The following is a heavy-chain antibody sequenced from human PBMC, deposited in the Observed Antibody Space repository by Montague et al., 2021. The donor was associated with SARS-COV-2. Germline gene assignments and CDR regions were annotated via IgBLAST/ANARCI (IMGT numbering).Heavy chain of an antibody. V-gene: IGHV4-39*01. D-gene: IGHD3-10*01. CDR1: GGSISSSTYY. Sequence: SETLSLTCTVSGGSISSSTYYWGWIRQPPGKGLEWIGCIYYSGSTYYNPSLKSRVTISVDTSKNQFSLKLSSVTAADTAVYYCARLGLLWFGELWNWGQGTLVTASS. J-gene: IGHJ4*02. CDR2: IYYSGST. CDR3: ARLGLLWFGELWN.